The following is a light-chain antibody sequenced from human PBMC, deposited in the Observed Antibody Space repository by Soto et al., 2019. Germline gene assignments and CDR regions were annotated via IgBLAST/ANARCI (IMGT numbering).Light chain of an antibody. CDR2: KIS. V-gene: IGKV2-30*01. CDR3: MQGTSWPYT. J-gene: IGKJ2*01. Sequence: DVVMTQSPLSLPVTLGQPASISCRSSRSPVTSDGNTYVNWFQQRPGRSPRRLIYKISNRDSGVPDRFSGSGSGTDFTLEISRVEAEDVRVYYCMQGTSWPYTFGQGTRLEVK. CDR1: RSPVTSDGNTY.